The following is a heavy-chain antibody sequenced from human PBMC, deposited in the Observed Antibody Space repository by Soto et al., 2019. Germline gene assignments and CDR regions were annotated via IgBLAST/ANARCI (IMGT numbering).Heavy chain of an antibody. CDR2: IWYDGSNK. J-gene: IGHJ4*02. D-gene: IGHD6-19*01. Sequence: GGSLRLSCAASGFTFSSYGMHWVRQAPGKGLEWVAVIWYDGSNKYYADSVKGRFTISRDNSKNTLYLQMNSLRAEDTAVYYCARCFPPPRAVAADCFDYWGQGTLVTVSS. CDR1: GFTFSSYG. V-gene: IGHV3-33*01. CDR3: ARCFPPPRAVAADCFDY.